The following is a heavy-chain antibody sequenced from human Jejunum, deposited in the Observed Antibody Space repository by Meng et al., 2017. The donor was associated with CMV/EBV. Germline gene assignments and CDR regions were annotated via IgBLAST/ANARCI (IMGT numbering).Heavy chain of an antibody. V-gene: IGHV1-18*01. Sequence: QLVLSGGEVKAPGALLKVSCKASGYTFTNYGITWRRQAPGQGLEWMGWISAYNGNTNYAQTLQGRVTMTTDTSTSTAYMELRSLRSDDTAVYYCARVEVGITSGDYWGQGTLVTVSS. CDR3: ARVEVGITSGDY. CDR1: GYTFTNYG. CDR2: ISAYNGNT. D-gene: IGHD1-26*01. J-gene: IGHJ4*02.